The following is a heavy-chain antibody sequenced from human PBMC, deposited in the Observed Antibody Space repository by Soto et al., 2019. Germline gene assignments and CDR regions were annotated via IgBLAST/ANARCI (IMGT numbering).Heavy chain of an antibody. J-gene: IGHJ4*02. Sequence: SETLSLTCAVYGGSISSSSYYWGWIRQPPGKGLEWIGGMHHSGSTYYNPSLKSRVTISLDTSKNQFSLKLTSVTAADTAVYYCAGRQYMASFDSWSQGTLVTVSS. CDR3: AGRQYMASFDS. V-gene: IGHV4-39*07. D-gene: IGHD1-1*01. CDR2: MHHSGST. CDR1: GGSISSSSYY.